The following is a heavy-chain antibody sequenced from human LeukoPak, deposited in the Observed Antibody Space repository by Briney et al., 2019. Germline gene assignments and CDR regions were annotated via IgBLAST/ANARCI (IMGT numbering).Heavy chain of an antibody. Sequence: PGGSLRLSCAASGFTFSSYWMHWVRQAPGKGLVWVSRINSDGSSTSYADSVKGRFTISRDNAKNTLYLQMNSLRAEDTAVYYCARGTYSSGWYPDTFDMWGQGTMVTVSS. CDR2: INSDGSST. CDR1: GFTFSSYW. CDR3: ARGTYSSGWYPDTFDM. V-gene: IGHV3-74*01. D-gene: IGHD6-19*01. J-gene: IGHJ3*02.